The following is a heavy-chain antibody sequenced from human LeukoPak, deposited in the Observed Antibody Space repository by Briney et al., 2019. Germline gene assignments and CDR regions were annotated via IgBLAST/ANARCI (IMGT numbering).Heavy chain of an antibody. D-gene: IGHD3-10*01. CDR3: VRAGYGSGIPNGSDP. CDR2: ISGSGDST. Sequence: SGGSLRLSCAASGFTFSTYAMSWVRQAPGKGLGWVSSISGSGDSTSYADSAKGRFTVSRDNFKNMLYLQMNSLRVEDTAVYYCVRAGYGSGIPNGSDPWGQGTLVTVSS. CDR1: GFTFSTYA. V-gene: IGHV3-23*01. J-gene: IGHJ5*02.